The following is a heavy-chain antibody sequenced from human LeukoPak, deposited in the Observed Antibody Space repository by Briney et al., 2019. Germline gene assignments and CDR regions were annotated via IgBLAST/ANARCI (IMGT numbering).Heavy chain of an antibody. CDR3: ARGRVSSSTWYSTYYYFFYMDF. J-gene: IGHJ6*03. V-gene: IGHV4-59*01. CDR2: VDHTGST. D-gene: IGHD4-11*01. CDR1: DDSITMYY. Sequence: PSGTLSLTCTVSDDSITMYYWTWIRQPPGKELEWIGYVDHTGSTKFNPSLNGRVSISRDTSNNFFSLRLRSVTAAGTAVYFCARGRVSSSTWYSTYYYFFYMDFWGKGTTVTVSS.